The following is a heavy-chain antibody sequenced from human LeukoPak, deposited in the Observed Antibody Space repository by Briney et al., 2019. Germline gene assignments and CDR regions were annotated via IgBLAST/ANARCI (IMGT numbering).Heavy chain of an antibody. D-gene: IGHD3-3*01. V-gene: IGHV4-61*02. CDR2: IYTSGST. CDR1: GGSISSGSYY. CDR3: ARGQLTFWSGHFFDY. J-gene: IGHJ4*02. Sequence: SETLSLTCTVSGGSISSGSYYWSWFRQPAGKALEWIGRIYTSGSTNYNPSLKSRITISLDTSKNQFSLKLSSVTAADTAVYYCARGQLTFWSGHFFDYWGQGTLVTVSS.